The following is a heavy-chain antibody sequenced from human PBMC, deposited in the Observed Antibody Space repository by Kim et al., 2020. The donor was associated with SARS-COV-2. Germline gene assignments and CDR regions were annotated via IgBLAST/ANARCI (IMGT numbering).Heavy chain of an antibody. V-gene: IGHV4-34*01. Sequence: SETLSLTCAVYGGSFSGYYWSWIRQPPGKGLEWIGEINHSGSTNYNPSLKSRVTISVDTSKNQFSLKLSSVTAADTAVYYCARGGGYSSGGGYFDYWGQGTPVTV. D-gene: IGHD6-19*01. CDR3: ARGGGYSSGGGYFDY. CDR2: INHSGST. J-gene: IGHJ4*02. CDR1: GGSFSGYY.